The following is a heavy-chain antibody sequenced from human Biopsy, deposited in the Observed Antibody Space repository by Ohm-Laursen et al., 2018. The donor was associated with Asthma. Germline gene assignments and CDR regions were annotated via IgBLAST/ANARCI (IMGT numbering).Heavy chain of an antibody. CDR2: ISYDGSTK. CDR3: AKDPRLYGDNVAGMDV. Sequence: SLRLSCAASGFSFSEFVMHWVRQAPGKGLEWVAVISYDGSTKYYADSVKGRFTISRDNSKNTLYLQMSSLRVEDTAVYYCAKDPRLYGDNVAGMDVWGQGTAVNVSS. J-gene: IGHJ6*02. CDR1: GFSFSEFV. D-gene: IGHD4-17*01. V-gene: IGHV3-30*18.